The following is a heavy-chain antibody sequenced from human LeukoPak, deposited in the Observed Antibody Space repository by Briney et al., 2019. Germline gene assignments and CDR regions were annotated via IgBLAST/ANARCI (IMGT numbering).Heavy chain of an antibody. V-gene: IGHV1-69*13. J-gene: IGHJ3*02. CDR1: GGTFSSYA. CDR3: ARDXGCSCITCYSVPXXAXDX. D-gene: IGHD2-2*02. CDR2: IIPIFGTA. Sequence: SVRVSCKASGGTFSSYAISWVRQAPGQGLKWMGGIIPIFGTANYAQKFQGRVTITADESTSTAYMELSSLRSEDTAVYYCARDXGCSCITCYSVPXXAXDXXGQGXXVTV.